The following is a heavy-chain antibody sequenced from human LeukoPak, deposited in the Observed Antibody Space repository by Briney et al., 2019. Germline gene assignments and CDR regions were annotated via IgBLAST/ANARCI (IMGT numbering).Heavy chain of an antibody. Sequence: ASVKVSCKASGYTFTGYYMHWVRQAPGQGLEWMGWINPNTGGTNYPQKFQGRVTMTRDTSISTAYMELSSLRSEDTAVYYCAILGYCSGGSCYSYYYGMDVWGQGTTVTVSS. J-gene: IGHJ6*02. CDR3: AILGYCSGGSCYSYYYGMDV. CDR2: INPNTGGT. V-gene: IGHV1-2*02. CDR1: GYTFTGYY. D-gene: IGHD2-15*01.